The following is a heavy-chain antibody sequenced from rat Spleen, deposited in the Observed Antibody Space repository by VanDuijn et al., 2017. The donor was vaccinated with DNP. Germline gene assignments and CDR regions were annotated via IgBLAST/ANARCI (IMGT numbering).Heavy chain of an antibody. CDR2: ITGSGGGI. Sequence: EVQLVESGGDLVQPGRSLKLSCVAFGFTFNDYWMAWIRQVPGKGLEWLGAITGSGGGIYYSGSVKGRFTISRDNAKNTLYLQMNSLRSEDTATYSCTRGAGSPYWSFDFWGPGTVVTVSS. CDR1: GFTFNDYW. CDR3: TRGAGSPYWSFDF. V-gene: IGHV5-31*01. D-gene: IGHD5-1*01. J-gene: IGHJ1*01.